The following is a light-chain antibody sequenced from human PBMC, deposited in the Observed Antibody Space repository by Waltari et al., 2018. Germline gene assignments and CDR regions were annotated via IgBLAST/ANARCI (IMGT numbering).Light chain of an antibody. J-gene: IGLJ2*01. CDR3: QCYDSRLSGVV. CDR1: RSNLGEGYV. V-gene: IGLV1-40*01. Sequence: QSVLTQPPSVSGAPGQGVTISCTGSRSNLGEGYVVHWYQQVPGTAPKVLIYANSNRPSGVPDRFSGSKSGTSASLAITGLQAEDEADYYCQCYDSRLSGVVFGGGTKLTVL. CDR2: ANS.